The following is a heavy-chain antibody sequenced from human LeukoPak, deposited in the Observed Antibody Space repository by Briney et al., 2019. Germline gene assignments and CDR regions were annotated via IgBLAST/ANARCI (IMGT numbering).Heavy chain of an antibody. V-gene: IGHV4-39*02. J-gene: IGHJ3*02. CDR2: IYYSGST. CDR1: GGSISSSSYY. CDR3: ARDGPYYDFSCAFDI. Sequence: SETLSLTCTVSGGSISSSSYYWGWIRQPPGKGLEWIGSIYYSGSTYYNPSLKSRVTISVDTSKNQFSLKLSSVTAADTAVYYCARDGPYYDFSCAFDIWGQGTMVTVSS. D-gene: IGHD3-3*01.